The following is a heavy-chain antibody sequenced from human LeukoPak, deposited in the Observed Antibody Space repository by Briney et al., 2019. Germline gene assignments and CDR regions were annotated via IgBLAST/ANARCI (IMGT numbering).Heavy chain of an antibody. V-gene: IGHV1-2*02. J-gene: IGHJ4*02. CDR1: GYTFTGYY. D-gene: IGHD3-22*01. Sequence: ASVKVSCKASGYTFTGYYMHWVRQAPGQGLEWMGWINPNSGGTNYAQKFQGRVTMTRDTSISTAYMELSRLRSDDTAVYYCARDHRTMIVVYYFDYWGQGTLVTVSS. CDR2: INPNSGGT. CDR3: ARDHRTMIVVYYFDY.